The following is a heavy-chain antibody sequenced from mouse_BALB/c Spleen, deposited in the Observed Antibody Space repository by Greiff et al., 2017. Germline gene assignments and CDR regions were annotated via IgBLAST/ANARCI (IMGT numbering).Heavy chain of an antibody. V-gene: IGHV1-77*01. CDR3: ARVYGYDGGYAMDY. D-gene: IGHD2-2*01. Sequence: LVESGAELARPGASVKLSCKASGYTFTDYYINWVKQRTGQGLEWIGEIYPGSGNTYYNEKFKGKATLTADKSSSTAYMQLSSLTSEDSAVYFCARVYGYDGGYAMDYWGQGTSVTVSS. J-gene: IGHJ4*01. CDR1: GYTFTDYY. CDR2: IYPGSGNT.